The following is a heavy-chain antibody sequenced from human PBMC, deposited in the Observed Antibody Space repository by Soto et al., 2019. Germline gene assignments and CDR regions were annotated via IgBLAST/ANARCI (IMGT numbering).Heavy chain of an antibody. CDR3: ARSIAARRMVDY. V-gene: IGHV1-2*02. D-gene: IGHD6-6*01. J-gene: IGHJ4*02. CDR2: INPNSGGT. Sequence: ASVKVSCKASGYTFTGYYMHWVRQAPGQGLEWMGWINPNSGGTNYAQKFQGRVTMTRDTSISTAYMELSRLRSDDTAMYYCARSIAARRMVDYWGQGTPVTVSS. CDR1: GYTFTGYY.